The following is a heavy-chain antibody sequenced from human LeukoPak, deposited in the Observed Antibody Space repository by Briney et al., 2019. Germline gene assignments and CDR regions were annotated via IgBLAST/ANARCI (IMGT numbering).Heavy chain of an antibody. CDR1: GGSISSHY. J-gene: IGHJ5*02. Sequence: PSETLSLTCTVSGGSISSHYWSWIRQPPGKGLEWIGYIYYSGSTNYNPSLKSRVTISADTSKNQFSLKLSSVTAADTAVYYCARGDNWFDPWGQGTLVTVSS. V-gene: IGHV4-59*11. CDR2: IYYSGST. CDR3: ARGDNWFDP.